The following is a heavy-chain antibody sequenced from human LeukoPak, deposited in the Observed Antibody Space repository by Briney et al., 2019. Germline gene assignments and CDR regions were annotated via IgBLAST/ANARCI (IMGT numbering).Heavy chain of an antibody. CDR2: ISYDGSNK. D-gene: IGHD3-22*01. CDR3: AGYYDARGVY. V-gene: IGHV3-30-3*01. CDR1: GFTFSSYA. J-gene: IGHJ4*02. Sequence: GGSLRLSCAASGFTFSSYAMHWVRQAPGKGLEWVAVISYDGSNKYYADSVKGRFTISRDSSKNTLYLQMNSLRAEDTAVYYCAGYYDARGVYWGQGTLVTVSS.